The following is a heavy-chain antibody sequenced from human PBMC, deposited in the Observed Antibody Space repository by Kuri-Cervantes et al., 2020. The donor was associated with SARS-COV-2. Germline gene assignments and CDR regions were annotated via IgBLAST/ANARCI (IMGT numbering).Heavy chain of an antibody. D-gene: IGHD6-6*01. CDR2: ISGGGGST. J-gene: IGHJ4*02. V-gene: IGHV3-23*01. Sequence: GGSLRLSCATSGFTFTSYAMSWVRQAPGKGLEWVSTISGGGGSTYYADSVEGRFTISRDSSKNTLYLQMNSLRAEDTAVYYCAKRTSTGEYSIPSGPLDYWGQGTLVTVSS. CDR1: GFTFTSYA. CDR3: AKRTSTGEYSIPSGPLDY.